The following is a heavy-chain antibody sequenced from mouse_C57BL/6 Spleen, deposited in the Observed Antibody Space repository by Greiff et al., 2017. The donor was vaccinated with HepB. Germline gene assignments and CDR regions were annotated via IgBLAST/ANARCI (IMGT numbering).Heavy chain of an antibody. Sequence: EVKLEESEGGLVQPGSSMKLSCTASGFTFSDYYMAWVRQVPEKGLEWVANINYDGSSTYYLDSLKSRFIISRDNAKNILYLQMSSLKSEDTATYYCARDSPTTVVAHWYFDVWGTGTTVTVSS. CDR1: GFTFSDYY. D-gene: IGHD1-1*01. V-gene: IGHV5-16*01. J-gene: IGHJ1*03. CDR3: ARDSPTTVVAHWYFDV. CDR2: INYDGSST.